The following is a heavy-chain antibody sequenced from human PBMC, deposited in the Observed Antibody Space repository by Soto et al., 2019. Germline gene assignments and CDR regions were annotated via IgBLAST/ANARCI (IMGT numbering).Heavy chain of an antibody. CDR2: IYYSGST. J-gene: IGHJ3*02. CDR3: ARGYSGYDDAFDI. V-gene: IGHV4-39*01. D-gene: IGHD5-12*01. Sequence: SETLSLTCTVSGGSISSSSYYWGWIRQPPGKGLEWIGSIYYSGSTYYNPSLKSRVTISVDTSKNQFSLKLNSVTAADTAVYYCARGYSGYDDAFDIWGQGTMVTVSS. CDR1: GGSISSSSYY.